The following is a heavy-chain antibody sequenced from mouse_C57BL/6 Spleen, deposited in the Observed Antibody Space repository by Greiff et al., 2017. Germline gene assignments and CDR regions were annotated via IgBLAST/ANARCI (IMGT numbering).Heavy chain of an antibody. J-gene: IGHJ2*01. CDR3: ARETTVGARGYFDY. D-gene: IGHD1-1*01. CDR2: IYPGDGDT. CDR1: GYAFSSSW. Sequence: VQLQQSGPELVKPGASVKISCKASGYAFSSSWMNWVKQRPGKGLEWIGRIYPGDGDTNYNGKFKGKATLTADKSSSTAYMQLSSLTSEDSAVYFCARETTVGARGYFDYLGQCTTLTVSS. V-gene: IGHV1-82*01.